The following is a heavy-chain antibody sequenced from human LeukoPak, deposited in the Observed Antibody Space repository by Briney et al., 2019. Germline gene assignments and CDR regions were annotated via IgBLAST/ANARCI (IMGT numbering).Heavy chain of an antibody. Sequence: GGSLRLSCAASGFTFSGSAMHWVRQASGKGLEWVGRIRSKPNSYATAYAASVKGRFTISRDDSKNTAYLQMNSLRAEDTAVYYCAKDLRPDGINDFDHWGQGTLVTVSS. CDR1: GFTFSGSA. CDR2: IRSKPNSYAT. J-gene: IGHJ4*02. V-gene: IGHV3-73*01. CDR3: AKDLRPDGINDFDH. D-gene: IGHD1-1*01.